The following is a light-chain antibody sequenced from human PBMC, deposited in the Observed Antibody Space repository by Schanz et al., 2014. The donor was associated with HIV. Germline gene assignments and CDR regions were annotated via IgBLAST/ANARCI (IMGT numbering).Light chain of an antibody. CDR3: QKYNSAPRT. Sequence: DIQMTQSPSTLSASVGDRVTITCRASQGISNYLAWYQQKPGSVPKLLIYAASTLQSGVPSRFRGGGSGTYFTLTINSLQPEDVATYYCQKYNSAPRTFGQGTKVEIK. CDR1: QGISNY. V-gene: IGKV1-27*01. J-gene: IGKJ1*01. CDR2: AAS.